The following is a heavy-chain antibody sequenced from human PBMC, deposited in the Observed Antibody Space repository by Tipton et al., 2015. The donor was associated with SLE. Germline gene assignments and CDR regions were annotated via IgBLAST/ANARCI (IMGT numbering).Heavy chain of an antibody. V-gene: IGHV3-21*04. Sequence: SLRLSCAASGFTFSSYSMNWVRQAPGKGLEWVSSISSSSSYTNYADSVKGRFTISRDNAKNSLYLQMNSLRAEDTAVYYCASSRSITMIVVVRWGQGTLVTVSS. CDR2: ISSSSSYT. J-gene: IGHJ4*02. D-gene: IGHD3-22*01. CDR1: GFTFSSYS. CDR3: ASSRSITMIVVVR.